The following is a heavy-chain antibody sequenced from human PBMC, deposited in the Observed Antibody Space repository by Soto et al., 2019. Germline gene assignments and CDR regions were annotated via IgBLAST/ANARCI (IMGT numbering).Heavy chain of an antibody. CDR3: ATLNCSGGSCYSDYYYYYGMDV. CDR1: GYSFTSYW. D-gene: IGHD2-15*01. CDR2: IDPSDSYT. J-gene: IGHJ6*02. V-gene: IGHV5-10-1*01. Sequence: GESLKISCKGSGYSFTSYWISWVRQMPGKGLEWMGRIDPSDSYTNYSPSFQGHVTISADKSISTAYLQWSSLKASDTAMYYCATLNCSGGSCYSDYYYYYGMDVWGQGTTVTVSS.